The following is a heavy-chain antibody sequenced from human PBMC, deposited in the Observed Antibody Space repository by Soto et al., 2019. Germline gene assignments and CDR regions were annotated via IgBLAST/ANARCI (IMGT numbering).Heavy chain of an antibody. Sequence: ASVKVSCKASGGTFSSYAISWVRQAPGQGLEWMGGIIPIFGTANYAQKFQGRVTITADESTSTAYMELSSLRSEDTAVYYCARSYGSGRSRYYYGMDVWGQGTTVTSP. D-gene: IGHD3-10*01. CDR1: GGTFSSYA. V-gene: IGHV1-69*13. CDR2: IIPIFGTA. J-gene: IGHJ6*02. CDR3: ARSYGSGRSRYYYGMDV.